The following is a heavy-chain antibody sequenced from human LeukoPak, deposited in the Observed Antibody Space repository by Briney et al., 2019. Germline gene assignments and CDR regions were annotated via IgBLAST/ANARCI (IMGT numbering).Heavy chain of an antibody. CDR3: AKSPTVDAAFDI. Sequence: ETLSLTCAVYGGTFSGYYWTWIRQAPGKGLEWVSGIGYTGDSTFYADSVKGRFTVSRDSSKNTLFLHMNSLRAEDTALYYCAKSPTVDAAFDIWGQGTMVTVSS. CDR1: GGTFSGYY. D-gene: IGHD4-23*01. CDR2: IGYTGDST. J-gene: IGHJ3*02. V-gene: IGHV3-23*01.